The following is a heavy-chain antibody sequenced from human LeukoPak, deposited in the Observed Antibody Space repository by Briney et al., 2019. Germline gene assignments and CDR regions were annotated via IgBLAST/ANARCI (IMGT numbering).Heavy chain of an antibody. Sequence: SETLSLTCSVSGGSVRSTSYYWSWIRQPPGKGLEWIGHIYYSGSTNYNPSLKSRVTIPVDTSNNQFSLNLRSVTAADTAVYYCAGEGARDFFDSWGQGALVAVSS. CDR1: GGSVRSTSYY. J-gene: IGHJ4*02. CDR3: AGEGARDFFDS. D-gene: IGHD3-10*01. CDR2: IYYSGST. V-gene: IGHV4-61*01.